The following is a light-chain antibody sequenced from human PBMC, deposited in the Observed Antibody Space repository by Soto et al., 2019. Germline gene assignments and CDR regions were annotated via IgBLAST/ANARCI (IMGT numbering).Light chain of an antibody. Sequence: DIVMTQSPDSLAVSLGERATINCKSSQSILYSTNNKNYLAWYQQRPGQPPRLLIHWASTRESGVPDRFSGSGSGTEFTLTISSLQAEDVAVYYCQQYYSSPFTFGPGTKVDIK. V-gene: IGKV4-1*01. CDR2: WAS. J-gene: IGKJ3*01. CDR3: QQYYSSPFT. CDR1: QSILYSTNNKNY.